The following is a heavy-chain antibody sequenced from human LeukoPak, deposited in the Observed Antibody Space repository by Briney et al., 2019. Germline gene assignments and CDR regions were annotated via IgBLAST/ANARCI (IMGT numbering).Heavy chain of an antibody. CDR3: AREYYTSYDP. Sequence: GESLTLSCAASGFTFSSYWMHWVRQAPGKGLVWVSRIKYDGSSTSYADSVKGRFTISRDNAKNTLYLQMNSLRDEDTAVYYCAREYYTSYDPWGLGTLVTVSS. V-gene: IGHV3-74*01. CDR2: IKYDGSST. CDR1: GFTFSSYW. J-gene: IGHJ5*02. D-gene: IGHD3-3*01.